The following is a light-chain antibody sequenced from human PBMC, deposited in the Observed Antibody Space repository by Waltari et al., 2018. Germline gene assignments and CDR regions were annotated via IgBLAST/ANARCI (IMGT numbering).Light chain of an antibody. CDR2: FND. V-gene: IGLV1-44*01. J-gene: IGLJ2*01. CDR1: SSNIGRNT. Sequence: QYVLTQPPSASGTPGQRVAISCSGRSSNIGRNTVHWYQQLPGTAPKLLIYFNDQRPSGVPDRVSGSKSGTSASLAISGLRSEDEADYYCAAWDDSLNGVGFGGGTKLTVL. CDR3: AAWDDSLNGVG.